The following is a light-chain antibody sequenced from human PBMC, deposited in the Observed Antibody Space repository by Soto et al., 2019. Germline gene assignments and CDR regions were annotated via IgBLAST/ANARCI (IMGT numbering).Light chain of an antibody. J-gene: IGLJ2*01. V-gene: IGLV8-61*01. CDR1: SGSVSTSYY. CDR2: STN. Sequence: QTVVTQEPSFSVSPGGTVTLTCGLTSGSVSTSYYPSWYQQTPGQAPRTLIYSTNTRSSGVPDRFSGSILGNKAALTITGDQVDYESGYYCGLYMGSGISVFGGGTKLTVL. CDR3: GLYMGSGISV.